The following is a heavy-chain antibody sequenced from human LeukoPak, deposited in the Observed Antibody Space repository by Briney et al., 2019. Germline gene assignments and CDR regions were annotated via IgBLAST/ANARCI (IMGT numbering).Heavy chain of an antibody. Sequence: GGSLRLSCAASGFTFSNYFMSWIRQTPGKGLEWLSYISGSGGDIHYADSVKGRFTISRDNAKNSLYLQMNSLRAEDTAMYYCARDIRAVGVTLYFDYWGQGILVTVTS. CDR2: ISGSGGDI. D-gene: IGHD1-26*01. V-gene: IGHV3-11*01. J-gene: IGHJ4*02. CDR1: GFTFSNYF. CDR3: ARDIRAVGVTLYFDY.